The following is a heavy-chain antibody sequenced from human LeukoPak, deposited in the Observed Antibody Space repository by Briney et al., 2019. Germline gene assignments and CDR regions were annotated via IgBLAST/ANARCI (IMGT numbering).Heavy chain of an antibody. CDR1: GFTFTSSA. Sequence: SVKVSCKASGFTFTSSAMQWVRQARGQRLEGIGWIVVGSGNTNYAQKFQERVTITRDMSTSTAYMELSSLRSEEPAVYYCAAAEGYSSGWELDYWGQGPLVTVSS. D-gene: IGHD6-19*01. V-gene: IGHV1-58*02. CDR2: IVVGSGNT. J-gene: IGHJ4*02. CDR3: AAAEGYSSGWELDY.